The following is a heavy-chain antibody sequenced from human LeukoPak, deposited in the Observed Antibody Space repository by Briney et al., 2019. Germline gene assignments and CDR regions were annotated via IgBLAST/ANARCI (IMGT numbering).Heavy chain of an antibody. J-gene: IGHJ4*02. CDR2: TYHRSQWYR. V-gene: IGHV6-1*01. CDR1: GDSLSSGNPA. Sequence: SQTLSLTCALSGDSLSSGNPAWNWLRQSPSRGLEWLGRTYHRSQWYRDYAVSVAGRITINPDESKNQFSLQLNSVTPEDTAVYYCARDWEGKFLDYWSQGTLVTVS. CDR3: ARDWEGKFLDY. D-gene: IGHD1-26*01.